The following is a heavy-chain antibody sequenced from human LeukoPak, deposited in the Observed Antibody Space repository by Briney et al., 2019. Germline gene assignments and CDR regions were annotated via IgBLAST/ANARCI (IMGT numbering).Heavy chain of an antibody. Sequence: KPGGSLRLSCAASGFTFSSYSMSWVRQAPGKGLEWVSSISSGSTYIYYADSVKGRFTISRDNAKNSLYLHMNSLRAEDTAVYYCAREIYCTSTTCNWFDPWGQGTLVTVSS. V-gene: IGHV3-21*01. D-gene: IGHD2-2*01. CDR1: GFTFSSYS. J-gene: IGHJ5*02. CDR2: ISSGSTYI. CDR3: AREIYCTSTTCNWFDP.